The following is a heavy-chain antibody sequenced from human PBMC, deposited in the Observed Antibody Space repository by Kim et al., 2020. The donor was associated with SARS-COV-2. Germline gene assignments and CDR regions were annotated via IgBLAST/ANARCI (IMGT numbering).Heavy chain of an antibody. Sequence: TYNPSLNSRVTISVATSKNQFSLKLSSVTAADTAVYYCAREGSGSEGVDYWGQGTLVTVSS. J-gene: IGHJ4*02. CDR3: AREGSGSEGVDY. D-gene: IGHD3-10*01. V-gene: IGHV4-59*01.